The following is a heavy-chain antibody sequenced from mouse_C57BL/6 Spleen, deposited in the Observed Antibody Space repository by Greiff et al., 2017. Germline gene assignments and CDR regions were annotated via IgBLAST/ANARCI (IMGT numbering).Heavy chain of an antibody. Sequence: VQLQQSGPELVKPGASVKISCKASGYAFSSSWMNWVKQRPGKGLEWIGRIYPGDGDTNYNGKFKGKATLTADKSSSTAYMQLSSLTSEDSAVYCCARSKSNSYYFDYWGQGTTLTVSS. V-gene: IGHV1-82*01. CDR1: GYAFSSSW. J-gene: IGHJ2*01. D-gene: IGHD2-5*01. CDR2: IYPGDGDT. CDR3: ARSKSNSYYFDY.